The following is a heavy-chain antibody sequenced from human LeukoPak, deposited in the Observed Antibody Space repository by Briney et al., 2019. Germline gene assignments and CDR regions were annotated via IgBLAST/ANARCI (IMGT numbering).Heavy chain of an antibody. Sequence: SQTLSLSCTVSGGSISSGGYYWSWIRQHPGKGLEWIGYIYYSGSTYYNPSLKSRVTISVDTSKNQFSLRLSSVTAADTAMYYCARLHCTRTSCYFDYWGQGTLVTVSS. CDR2: IYYSGST. V-gene: IGHV4-31*03. J-gene: IGHJ4*02. D-gene: IGHD2-2*01. CDR3: ARLHCTRTSCYFDY. CDR1: GGSISSGGYY.